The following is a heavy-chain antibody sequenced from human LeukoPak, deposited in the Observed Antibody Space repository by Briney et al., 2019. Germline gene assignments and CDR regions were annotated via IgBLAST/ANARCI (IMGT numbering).Heavy chain of an antibody. CDR2: IKQDGSEK. D-gene: IGHD4-11*01. Sequence: GGSLRLSCAASGFTFSGYWMSWVRQAPGKGLEWVANIKQDGSEKYYLDSVKGRFTISRDNAKMSLYLQMNSLRVEDTAVYYCATYSTRNAREFQSWGQGTLVTVSS. V-gene: IGHV3-7*01. J-gene: IGHJ1*01. CDR3: ATYSTRNAREFQS. CDR1: GFTFSGYW.